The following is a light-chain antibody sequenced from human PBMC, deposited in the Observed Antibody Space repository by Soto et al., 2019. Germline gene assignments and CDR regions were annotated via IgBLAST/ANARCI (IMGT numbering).Light chain of an antibody. Sequence: IVITQAPATRCVSPGEGLTLSCRASQSISRTLAWYQQRPGQAPRLLIYGASSRATGVPARFSGSGSGTDFTLTIGSLEPEDVTVYYCQQPKHWPLPFGQGTRLEIK. J-gene: IGKJ5*01. CDR2: GAS. CDR1: QSISRT. CDR3: QQPKHWPLP. V-gene: IGKV3-15*01.